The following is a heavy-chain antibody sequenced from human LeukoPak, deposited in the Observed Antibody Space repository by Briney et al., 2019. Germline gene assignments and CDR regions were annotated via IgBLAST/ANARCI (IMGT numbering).Heavy chain of an antibody. J-gene: IGHJ3*01. Sequence: SETPSLTCTVSGGSISSYHWSWIRQPPGKGLEWIGYIYYSGSTNYNPSLKSRVTISIDASKNQFSLWLSSVTAADTAVYHCASARLGSGLEGAFDVWGQGTMVTVSS. CDR1: GGSISSYH. V-gene: IGHV4-59*01. CDR3: ASARLGSGLEGAFDV. D-gene: IGHD6-25*01. CDR2: IYYSGST.